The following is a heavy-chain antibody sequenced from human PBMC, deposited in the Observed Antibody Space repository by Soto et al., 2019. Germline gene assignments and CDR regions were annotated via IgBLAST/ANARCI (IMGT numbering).Heavy chain of an antibody. CDR2: LYYTGTT. CDR1: GGSIGSRSYS. J-gene: IGHJ5*02. Sequence: PSETLSLSCGVSGGSIGSRSYSIGWICHNPGKGLEWIGTLYYTGTTNYTSSPKSRVTISADKSQKQFALRLRSVTAADAAVYYCGAYCSRAHCHDWFAPWAPGRPVTVAS. V-gene: IGHV4-39*01. D-gene: IGHD2-2*01. CDR3: GAYCSRAHCHDWFAP.